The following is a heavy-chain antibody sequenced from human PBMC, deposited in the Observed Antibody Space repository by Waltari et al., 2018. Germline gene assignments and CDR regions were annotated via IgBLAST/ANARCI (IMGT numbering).Heavy chain of an antibody. D-gene: IGHD5-12*01. CDR3: ARVGGIIVATPGGFDY. Sequence: QVQLQESGPGLVKPSETLSLTCAVSGYSISSGYYWGWIRQPPGKGLEWIGSIYHSGSTYYGPSLKSRVTISVDTSKNQFSLKLSSVTAADTAVYYCARVGGIIVATPGGFDYWGQGTLVTVSS. CDR2: IYHSGST. V-gene: IGHV4-38-2*01. CDR1: GYSISSGYY. J-gene: IGHJ4*02.